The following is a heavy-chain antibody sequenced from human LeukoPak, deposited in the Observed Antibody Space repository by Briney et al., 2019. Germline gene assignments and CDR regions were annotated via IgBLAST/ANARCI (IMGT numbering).Heavy chain of an antibody. Sequence: SETLSLTCTVSGGSISSSSYYWGWIRQPPGKGLEWIGSIYYSGSTYYNPSLKSRVTISVDTSKNQFSLKLSSVTAADTAVYYCARGNKFIILLDYWGQGTLVTVSS. CDR2: IYYSGST. V-gene: IGHV4-39*07. CDR1: GGSISSSSYY. CDR3: ARGNKFIILLDY. D-gene: IGHD2/OR15-2a*01. J-gene: IGHJ4*02.